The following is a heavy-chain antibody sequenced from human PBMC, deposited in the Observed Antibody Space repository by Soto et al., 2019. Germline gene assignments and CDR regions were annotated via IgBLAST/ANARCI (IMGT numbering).Heavy chain of an antibody. J-gene: IGHJ4*02. CDR2: IWYDGSNK. Sequence: QVQLVESGGGVVQPGRSLRLSCAASGFTFSSYGMHWVRQAPGKGLEWVAVIWYDGSNKYYADSVKGRFTISRDNSKNTLYLQMNRMRAEETAVEYCAGEGGLVPDYWGQGTLVTVSS. CDR1: GFTFSSYG. V-gene: IGHV3-33*01. D-gene: IGHD6-13*01. CDR3: AGEGGLVPDY.